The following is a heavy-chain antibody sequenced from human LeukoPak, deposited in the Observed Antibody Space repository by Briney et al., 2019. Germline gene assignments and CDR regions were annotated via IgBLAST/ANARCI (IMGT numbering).Heavy chain of an antibody. CDR1: GGSFSGYY. Sequence: SETLSLTCAVYGGSFSGYYWSWIRQPPGKGLEWIGEINHSGSTNYNPSLKSRVTISVDTSKKQFFLRLSSVTAADTAVYYCAKGPRYSSGLYWGPLFGPWGQGTLVTVSS. CDR3: AKGPRYSSGLYWGPLFGP. CDR2: INHSGST. D-gene: IGHD6-19*01. J-gene: IGHJ5*02. V-gene: IGHV4-34*01.